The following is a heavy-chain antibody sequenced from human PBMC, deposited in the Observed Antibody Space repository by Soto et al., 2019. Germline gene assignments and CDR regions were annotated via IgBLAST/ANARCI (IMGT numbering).Heavy chain of an antibody. D-gene: IGHD3-16*02. J-gene: IGHJ4*02. CDR1: GFSLSTSGVG. Sequence: QITLKESGPTLVKPTQTLTLTCTFSGFSLSTSGVGVGWIRQPPGKALEWLALIYWDDDKRYSPSLKSRLTTXKXPXKNPVVLTMTHMDPVDTATYYCAHSEGRLGELSFDYWGQGTLVTVSS. CDR2: IYWDDDK. V-gene: IGHV2-5*02. CDR3: AHSEGRLGELSFDY.